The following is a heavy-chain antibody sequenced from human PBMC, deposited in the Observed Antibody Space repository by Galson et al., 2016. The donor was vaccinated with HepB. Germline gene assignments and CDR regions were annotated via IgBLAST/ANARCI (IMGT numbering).Heavy chain of an antibody. CDR3: ARESGFGWFVDY. J-gene: IGHJ4*02. Sequence: SLRLSCAASGFTFSSHSMNWVRQAPGKGLEWVSYISSSSRTIYYADSVKGRFTISRDNAKNSLYLQMNSLRDEDTAMYYCARESGFGWFVDYWGQGTLVTVSS. CDR1: GFTFSSHS. V-gene: IGHV3-48*02. CDR2: ISSSSRTI. D-gene: IGHD3-9*01.